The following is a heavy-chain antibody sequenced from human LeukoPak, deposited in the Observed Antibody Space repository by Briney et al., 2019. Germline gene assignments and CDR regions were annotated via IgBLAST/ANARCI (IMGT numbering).Heavy chain of an antibody. Sequence: SETLSLTCAVYGGSFSGYYWSWIRQPPGKGLEWIGEINHSGSTNYNPFLKSRVTISVDTSKNQFSLKLSSVTAADTAVYYCARTLLRYFDWLLYDYWGQGTLVTVSS. D-gene: IGHD3-9*01. CDR2: INHSGST. V-gene: IGHV4-34*01. CDR3: ARTLLRYFDWLLYDY. CDR1: GGSFSGYY. J-gene: IGHJ4*02.